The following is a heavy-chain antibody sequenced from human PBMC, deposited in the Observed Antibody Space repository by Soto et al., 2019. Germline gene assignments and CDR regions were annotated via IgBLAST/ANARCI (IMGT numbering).Heavy chain of an antibody. Sequence: EVQLVESGGDLVQRGGSLRLSCAASGFDVSNTDMSWVRQAPGKGLEWVSVIYSGGYTNYADSVEGRFIVSRDSPKNTMYLQMDRLRAEDTAVYYCARVAMIVIAAPESYLDYGGQGTLVTVSS. V-gene: IGHV3-66*01. CDR1: GFDVSNTD. J-gene: IGHJ4*02. D-gene: IGHD3-22*01. CDR3: ARVAMIVIAAPESYLDY. CDR2: IYSGGYT.